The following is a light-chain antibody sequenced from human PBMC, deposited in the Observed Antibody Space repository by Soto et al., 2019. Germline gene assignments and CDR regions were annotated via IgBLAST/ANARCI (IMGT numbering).Light chain of an antibody. CDR3: HQYNNWPPIT. CDR1: QSVSSN. J-gene: IGKJ5*01. CDR2: GAS. Sequence: IGITHSPSTLSVSPGERATLSCRASQSVSSNLAWYQQKPGQAPRLLIYGASTRATGIPARFSGSGSGTEFTLTISSLQSEDFAVYYCHQYNNWPPITFGQGKRLEIK. V-gene: IGKV3D-15*01.